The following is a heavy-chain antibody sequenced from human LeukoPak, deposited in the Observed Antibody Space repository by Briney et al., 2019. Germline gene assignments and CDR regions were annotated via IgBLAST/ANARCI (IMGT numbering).Heavy chain of an antibody. CDR1: XFAFSSYS. Sequence: QPGGSLRLSCAASXFAFSSYSMSWVRQPPGKGLEWVSVISRRDDYTYYADSVKGRFTISRDNSKNTLYLQMNTLRAEDTAVYYCANDYRSGSFHDFWGQGTLVTVSP. CDR2: ISRRDDYT. D-gene: IGHD3-10*01. J-gene: IGHJ4*02. V-gene: IGHV3-23*01. CDR3: ANDYRSGSFHDF.